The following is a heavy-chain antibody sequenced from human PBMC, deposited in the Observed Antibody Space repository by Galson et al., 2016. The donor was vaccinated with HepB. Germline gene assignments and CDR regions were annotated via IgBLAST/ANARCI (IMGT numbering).Heavy chain of an antibody. CDR2: ISGSGSDI. Sequence: SLRLSCAASGFTLSDFYMSWIRQAPGKGPEWVSYISGSGSDIYYSDSVKGRFTISRDNADKSPFLQMHSLRADDTAVYYCARALGMAQNWGQGTLVTVSS. V-gene: IGHV3-11*04. J-gene: IGHJ4*02. CDR1: GFTLSDFY. CDR3: ARALGMAQN. D-gene: IGHD3-16*01.